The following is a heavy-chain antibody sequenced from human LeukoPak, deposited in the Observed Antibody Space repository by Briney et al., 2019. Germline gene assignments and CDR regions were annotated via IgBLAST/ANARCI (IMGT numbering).Heavy chain of an antibody. CDR3: ARGSEILDY. D-gene: IGHD5-24*01. CDR2: IYDSRSA. Sequence: PSETLSLTCTVSGGSINDSGYFWSWIRQHPGKGLEWIGYIYDSRSAYYNPSLKSRVTISVDTSQNQFSLNLSSVTAADTAVYYCARGSEILDYWGQGTLVTVSS. CDR1: GGSINDSGYF. V-gene: IGHV4-31*03. J-gene: IGHJ4*02.